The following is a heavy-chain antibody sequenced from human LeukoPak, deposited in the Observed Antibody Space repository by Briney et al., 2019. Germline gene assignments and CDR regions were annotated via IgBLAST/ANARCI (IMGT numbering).Heavy chain of an antibody. J-gene: IGHJ5*02. D-gene: IGHD3-10*01. V-gene: IGHV1-3*01. CDR3: ARDPSMVRGVNNWFDP. CDR1: GCTFTSYA. CDR2: INAGNGNT. Sequence: GASVKVSCKASGCTFTSYAMHWVRQAPGQRLEWMGWINAGNGNTKYSQKFQGRVTITRDTSASTAYMELSSLRSEDTAVYYCARDPSMVRGVNNWFDPWGQGTLVTVSS.